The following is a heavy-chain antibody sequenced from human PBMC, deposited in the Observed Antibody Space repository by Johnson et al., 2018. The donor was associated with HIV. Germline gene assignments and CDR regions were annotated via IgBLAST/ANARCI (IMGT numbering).Heavy chain of an antibody. CDR1: GFTFSTYA. J-gene: IGHJ3*02. D-gene: IGHD1-1*01. V-gene: IGHV3-30-3*01. CDR3: ARPGTTVLPPRFDAFDM. CDR2: ISYDGSNQ. Sequence: QVQLLESGGGVVQPGRSLRLSCAASGFTFSTYAMNWVRQPPGRGLEWVAVISYDGSNQNYAESVKGRFTISRDNSKNTLSLQMNSLRPEDTAVYYCARPGTTVLPPRFDAFDMWGQGTVVTVSS.